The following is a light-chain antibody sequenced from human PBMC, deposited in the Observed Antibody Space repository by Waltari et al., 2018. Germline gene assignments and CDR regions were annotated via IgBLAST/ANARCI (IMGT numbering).Light chain of an antibody. CDR3: MQTLQTPPWT. CDR1: QSVLRSDGYNL. CDR2: MGS. V-gene: IGKV2-28*01. J-gene: IGKJ1*01. Sequence: DIVMTQSPFSLPVTPGEPASISCRSSQSVLRSDGYNLLDWYRQRPGQSPQLLIYMGSHRPSGVPDRFSGSGSGTEFTLEISRVEAEDVGVYYCMQTLQTPPWTFGQGTKVEIK.